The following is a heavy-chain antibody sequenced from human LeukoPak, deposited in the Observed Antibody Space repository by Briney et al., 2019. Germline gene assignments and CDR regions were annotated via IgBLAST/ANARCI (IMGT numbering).Heavy chain of an antibody. V-gene: IGHV1-3*01. CDR3: ARGSYDSSGYYHLEDY. Sequence: ASVKVSCKASGYIFTSSAMHWVRQAPGQRLEWMGWINAGSGNTKYSQKFQGRVTIVRDTSASTAYMELGSLRSEDTAVYYCARGSYDSSGYYHLEDYWGQGTLVTVSS. D-gene: IGHD3-22*01. J-gene: IGHJ4*02. CDR1: GYIFTSSA. CDR2: INAGSGNT.